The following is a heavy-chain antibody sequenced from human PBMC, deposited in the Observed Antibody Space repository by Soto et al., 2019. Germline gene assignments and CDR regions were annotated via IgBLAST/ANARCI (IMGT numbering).Heavy chain of an antibody. CDR3: ARGRYGDY. V-gene: IGHV1-18*01. Sequence: QIHLVQSGAEVKKPGASVKVSCKGSGYGFTTYGITWVRQAPGQGLEWMAWISAHNGNTNYAQKLQGRVTVTRHTSTSTAYIELRSLRSDDTAVYYCARGRYGDYWGQGALVTVSS. CDR2: ISAHNGNT. J-gene: IGHJ4*02. CDR1: GYGFTTYG. D-gene: IGHD1-1*01.